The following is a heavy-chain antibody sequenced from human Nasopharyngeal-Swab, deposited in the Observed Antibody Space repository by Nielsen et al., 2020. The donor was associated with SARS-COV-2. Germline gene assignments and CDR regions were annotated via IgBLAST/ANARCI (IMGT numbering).Heavy chain of an antibody. Sequence: GGSLRLSCAASGFTLSNYWIHWVRQTPGKGLLWVSRINTDASRTSYADSVKGRFTISRDNAKNTVYLQMNSLRAEDTAVYYCARGEHVDIVAHYMDVWGKGTTVTVSS. D-gene: IGHD5-12*01. J-gene: IGHJ6*03. V-gene: IGHV3-74*01. CDR1: GFTLSNYW. CDR2: INTDASRT. CDR3: ARGEHVDIVAHYMDV.